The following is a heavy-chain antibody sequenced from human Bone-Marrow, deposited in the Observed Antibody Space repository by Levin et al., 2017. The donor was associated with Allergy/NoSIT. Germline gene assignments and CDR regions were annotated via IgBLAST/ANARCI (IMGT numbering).Heavy chain of an antibody. CDR2: VYYTGST. Sequence: SETLSLTCTVSGGSISSSTYSWGWLRQPPGKELEWIGNVYYTGSTHYNPSHKRLATISADTSKNQISLTLSSVTAADTASYYCARAPYHAPTWPYQSDYWGQGTLVTVSS. CDR3: ARAPYHAPTWPYQSDY. D-gene: IGHD2-2*01. CDR1: GGSISSSTYS. J-gene: IGHJ4*02. V-gene: IGHV4-39*01.